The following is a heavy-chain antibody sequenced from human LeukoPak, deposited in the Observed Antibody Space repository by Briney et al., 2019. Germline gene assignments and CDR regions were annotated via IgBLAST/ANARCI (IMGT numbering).Heavy chain of an antibody. CDR2: IWSDKSNR. V-gene: IGHV3-33*06. CDR3: AKDAERGFDYSNSLGY. J-gene: IGHJ4*02. Sequence: GGSLRLSCAASGFVFNHHAMHSVRQAPGKGLEWVAVIWSDKSNRFYGDSVRGRFTISRDDSRKTVYLQMERMAAEDRAIYYCAKDAERGFDYSNSLGYWGQGALVTVAS. CDR1: GFVFNHHA. D-gene: IGHD4-11*01.